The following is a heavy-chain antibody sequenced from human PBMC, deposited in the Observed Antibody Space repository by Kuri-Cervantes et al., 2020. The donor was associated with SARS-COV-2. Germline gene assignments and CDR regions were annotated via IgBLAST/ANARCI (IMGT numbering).Heavy chain of an antibody. J-gene: IGHJ6*02. Sequence: GGSLRLSCAASGFTFSSYGMHWVRQAPGKGLEWVAVIWYDGSNKYYADSVKGRFTISRDNSKDTVYLQLHSLRAEDTAVYYCARAGYDFWSGYPNYYYYGMDVWGQGTTVTVSS. CDR1: GFTFSSYG. D-gene: IGHD3-3*01. V-gene: IGHV3-33*01. CDR2: IWYDGSNK. CDR3: ARAGYDFWSGYPNYYYYGMDV.